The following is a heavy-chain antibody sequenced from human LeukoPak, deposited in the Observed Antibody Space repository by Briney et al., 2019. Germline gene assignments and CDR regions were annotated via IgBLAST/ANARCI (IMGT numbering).Heavy chain of an antibody. D-gene: IGHD3-22*01. Sequence: SETLSLTCTVSGGSISSGGYYWSWIRQHPGKGLEWIGYIYYSGSTYYNPSLKSRVTISVDTSTSQFSLKLSSVTAADTAVYYCARRGTDYYDSSGYYHDFDYWGQGTLVTVSS. CDR2: IYYSGST. V-gene: IGHV4-31*03. CDR1: GGSISSGGYY. CDR3: ARRGTDYYDSSGYYHDFDY. J-gene: IGHJ4*02.